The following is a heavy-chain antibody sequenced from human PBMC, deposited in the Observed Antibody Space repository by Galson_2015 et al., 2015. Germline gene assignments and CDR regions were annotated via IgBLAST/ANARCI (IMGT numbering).Heavy chain of an antibody. CDR1: GFTFSSYG. CDR2: IWYDGSNK. V-gene: IGHV3-33*01. CDR3: ARGQALRDSSGINDAFDI. J-gene: IGHJ3*02. Sequence: SLRLSCAASGFTFSSYGMHWVRQAPGKGLEWVAVIWYDGSNKYYADSVKGRFTISRDNSKNTLYLQMNSLRAEDTAVYYCARGQALRDSSGINDAFDIWGQGTMVTVSS. D-gene: IGHD3-22*01.